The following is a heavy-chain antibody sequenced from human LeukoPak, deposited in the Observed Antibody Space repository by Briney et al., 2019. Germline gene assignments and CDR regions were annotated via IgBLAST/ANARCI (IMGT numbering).Heavy chain of an antibody. CDR2: INPNSGGT. CDR1: GYTFTGYY. V-gene: IGHV1-2*02. J-gene: IGHJ4*02. D-gene: IGHD2-2*01. CDR3: ARDLAGFTYKPNIVVVPAAKDSLDY. Sequence: ASVKVSCKASGYTFTGYYMHWVRQAPGQGLEWMGWINPNSGGTNYAQKFQGRVTMTRDTSISTAYMELSRLRSDDTAVYYCARDLAGFTYKPNIVVVPAAKDSLDYWGQGTLVTVSS.